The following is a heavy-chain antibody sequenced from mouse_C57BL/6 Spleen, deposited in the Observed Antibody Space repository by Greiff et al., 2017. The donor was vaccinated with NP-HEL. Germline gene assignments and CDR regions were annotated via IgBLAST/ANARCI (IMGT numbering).Heavy chain of an antibody. CDR2: ISDGGSYT. D-gene: IGHD3-3*01. Sequence: EVMLVESGGGLVKPGGSLKLSCAASGFTFSSYAMSWVRQTPEKRLEWVATISDGGSYTSYPDNVKGRFTISRDNAKNNRYLQMSHLKSEDTAMYYCARDQGSGGTFDYGGQGTTLTVSS. V-gene: IGHV5-4*01. CDR3: ARDQGSGGTFDY. CDR1: GFTFSSYA. J-gene: IGHJ2*01.